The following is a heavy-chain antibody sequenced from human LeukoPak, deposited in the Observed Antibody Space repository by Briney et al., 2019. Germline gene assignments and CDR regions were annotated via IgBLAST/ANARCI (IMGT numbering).Heavy chain of an antibody. CDR2: INTNTANP. CDR1: GYTFISYA. J-gene: IGHJ4*02. Sequence: GASVKVSCKASGYTFISYAMNWVRQASGQGLEWMGWINTNTANPTYAQGFTGRFVFSLDTSVSTAYLQISSLKAEDTAVYYCARVVGCGGDCYSGISDYWGQGTLVTVSS. V-gene: IGHV7-4-1*02. D-gene: IGHD2-21*02. CDR3: ARVVGCGGDCYSGISDY.